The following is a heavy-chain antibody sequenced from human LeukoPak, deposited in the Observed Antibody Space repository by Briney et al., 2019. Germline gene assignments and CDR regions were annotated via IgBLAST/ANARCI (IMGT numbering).Heavy chain of an antibody. Sequence: GSLRLSCAASGFSLSGYWMTWVRQAPGKGLEWVARLHADGVEQNYVDSVTGRFTMSRDNAKNSLDLQMNSLRVEDTAVYYCARGGYSFDYLGQGTLVAVSS. CDR1: GFSLSGYW. D-gene: IGHD5-18*01. V-gene: IGHV3-7*01. CDR3: ARGGYSFDY. CDR2: LHADGVEQ. J-gene: IGHJ4*02.